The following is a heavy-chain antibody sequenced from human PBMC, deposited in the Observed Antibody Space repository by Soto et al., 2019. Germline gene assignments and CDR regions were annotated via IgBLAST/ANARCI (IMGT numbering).Heavy chain of an antibody. CDR3: AKDWGAMIVVVTPLDY. Sequence: QVQLVESGGGVVQPGRSLRLSCAASGFTFSSYGMHWVRQAPGKGLECVAVISYDGSNKYYADSVKGRFTISRDNSKNTLYLQMNSLRAEDTAVYYCAKDWGAMIVVVTPLDYWGQGTLVTVSS. CDR1: GFTFSSYG. D-gene: IGHD3-22*01. CDR2: ISYDGSNK. V-gene: IGHV3-30*18. J-gene: IGHJ4*02.